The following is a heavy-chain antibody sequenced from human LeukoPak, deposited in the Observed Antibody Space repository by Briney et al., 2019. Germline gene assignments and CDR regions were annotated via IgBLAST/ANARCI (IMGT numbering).Heavy chain of an antibody. Sequence: GGSLRLSCAAYGFTFSSSWMAWVRQAPGKGLEWVGNIKEDGTAKNYVVSVRGRFTISRDNAKNSLYLQMNSLRGEDTAVYYCTRDSGYNAFDIWGQGTMVTVSS. J-gene: IGHJ3*02. CDR3: TRDSGYNAFDI. V-gene: IGHV3-7*01. D-gene: IGHD5-12*01. CDR1: GFTFSSSW. CDR2: IKEDGTAK.